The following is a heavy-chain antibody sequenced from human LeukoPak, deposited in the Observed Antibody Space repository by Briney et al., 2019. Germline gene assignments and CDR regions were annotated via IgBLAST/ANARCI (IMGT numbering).Heavy chain of an antibody. CDR1: GGSIGSYY. Sequence: SETLSLTCTVSGGSIGSYYWSWIRQPPGKGLEWIGYIYYSGSTNYNPSLKSRVTISVDTSKNQFSLKLSSVTAADTAVYYCARLYSSSWYEGYYYYGMDVWGQGTTVTVSS. V-gene: IGHV4-59*01. D-gene: IGHD6-13*01. CDR3: ARLYSSSWYEGYYYYGMDV. J-gene: IGHJ6*02. CDR2: IYYSGST.